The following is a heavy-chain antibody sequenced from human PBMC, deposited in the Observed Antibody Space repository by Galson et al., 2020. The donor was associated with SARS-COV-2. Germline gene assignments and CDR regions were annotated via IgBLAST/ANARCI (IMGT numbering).Heavy chain of an antibody. J-gene: IGHJ4*02. CDR1: GCACNRAW. V-gene: IGHV3-15*01. CDR2: IRGKTAGGTA. D-gene: IGHD2-21*02. Sequence: GGSRRLSCTASGCACNRAWMSGLRQAPGKGPECVGRIRGKTAGGTAEYAAPVKGRFTISRDDSKNTLYLDMSNLQAEDTAVYYCTTGSLVFLTASEDHWGQGTLVTVSS. CDR3: TTGSLVFLTASEDH.